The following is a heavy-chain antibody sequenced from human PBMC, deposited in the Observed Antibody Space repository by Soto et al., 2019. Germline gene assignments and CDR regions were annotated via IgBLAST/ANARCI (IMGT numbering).Heavy chain of an antibody. J-gene: IGHJ3*02. D-gene: IGHD1-26*01. CDR1: GGSISSGGYY. Sequence: SETLSFTCTVSGGSISSGGYYWSWIRQHPGKGLEWIGYIYYSGSTYYNPARKSRVTISVDTSNNQFSLKLSSVTAADTAVYYCAGDGFLLGGTWGGAFDIWGQGRMGSVS. CDR2: IYYSGST. CDR3: AGDGFLLGGTWGGAFDI. V-gene: IGHV4-31*03.